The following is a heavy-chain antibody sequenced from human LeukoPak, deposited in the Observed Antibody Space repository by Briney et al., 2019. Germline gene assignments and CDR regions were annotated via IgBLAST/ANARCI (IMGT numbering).Heavy chain of an antibody. Sequence: SVTVSCKASGGTFSSYAISWVRQAPGQGLEWMGGIIPIFGTANYAQKFQGRVTITADESTSTAYMELSSLRSEDTAVYYCAREMEPGGSSFDYWGQGTLVTVSS. J-gene: IGHJ4*02. V-gene: IGHV1-69*13. CDR2: IIPIFGTA. D-gene: IGHD1-26*01. CDR3: AREMEPGGSSFDY. CDR1: GGTFSSYA.